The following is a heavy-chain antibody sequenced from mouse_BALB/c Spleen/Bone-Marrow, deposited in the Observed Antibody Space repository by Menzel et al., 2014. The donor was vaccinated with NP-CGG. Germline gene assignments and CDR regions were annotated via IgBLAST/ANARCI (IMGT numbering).Heavy chain of an antibody. J-gene: IGHJ1*01. Sequence: DVKLQESGAELGKPGASVKLSGTASGFNIKETYMHWVKQRPEQGRGWIGRIDPANGNTKYNPKFQGKATITADTSSNTAYLQLSSLTSEDTAVYYCARGGSSYGWYFDVWGAGTTVTVSS. V-gene: IGHV14-3*02. CDR3: ARGGSSYGWYFDV. D-gene: IGHD1-1*01. CDR1: GFNIKETY. CDR2: IDPANGNT.